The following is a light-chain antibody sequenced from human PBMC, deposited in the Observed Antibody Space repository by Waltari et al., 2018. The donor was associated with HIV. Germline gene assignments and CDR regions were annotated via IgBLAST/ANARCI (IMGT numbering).Light chain of an antibody. Sequence: QSVLTQPPSASGTPGQRVTISCSGGSSNIGSNTVSWYQQLPGTAPKLLIFNSNQRPSGVPDRFSVSKSGTSASLAISGLQSEDEADYYCAAWDDSLNGLWVFGAGTKVTVL. V-gene: IGLV1-44*01. J-gene: IGLJ3*02. CDR1: SSNIGSNT. CDR2: NSN. CDR3: AAWDDSLNGLWV.